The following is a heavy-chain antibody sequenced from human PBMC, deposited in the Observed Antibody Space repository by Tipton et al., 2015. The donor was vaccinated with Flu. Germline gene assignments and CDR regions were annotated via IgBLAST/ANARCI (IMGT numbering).Heavy chain of an antibody. CDR3: AREYSGYDLYYYYYYYMDV. CDR1: GFTFSSYS. V-gene: IGHV3-48*04. Sequence: SLRLSCAASGFTFSSYSMNWVRQAPGKGLEWVSYISSSSSTIYYADSVKGRFTISRDNAKNSLYLQMNSLRAEDTAVYYCAREYSGYDLYYYYYYYMDVWGKGTTVTVSS. D-gene: IGHD5-12*01. J-gene: IGHJ6*03. CDR2: ISSSSSTI.